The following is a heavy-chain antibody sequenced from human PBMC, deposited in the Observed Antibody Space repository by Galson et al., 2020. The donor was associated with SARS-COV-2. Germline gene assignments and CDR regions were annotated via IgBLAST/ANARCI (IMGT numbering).Heavy chain of an antibody. CDR3: ARHEGDGYNFDY. V-gene: IGHV5-51*01. CDR2: IYPGDSDT. Sequence: KIGESMKISCKGSGYSFTSYWIGWVRQMPGKGLEWMGIIYPGDSDTSYSPSFQGQVTLSADKSIRTAYLQWSSLKASDTAMYYCARHEGDGYNFDYWGQGTLVTVSS. CDR1: GYSFTSYW. D-gene: IGHD5-12*01. J-gene: IGHJ4*02.